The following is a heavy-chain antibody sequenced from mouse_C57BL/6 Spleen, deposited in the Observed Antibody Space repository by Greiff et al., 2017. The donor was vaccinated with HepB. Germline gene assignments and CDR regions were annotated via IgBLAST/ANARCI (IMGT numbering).Heavy chain of an antibody. CDR2: IHPNSGST. CDR3: ATVYGSGCYFDY. Sequence: VQLQQPGAELVKPGASVKLSCKASGYTFTSYWMHWVKQRPGQGLEWIGMIHPNSGSTNYNEKFKSKATLTVDTSSSTAYMQLSSLTSEDSAVYYCATVYGSGCYFDYWGQGTTLTVSS. CDR1: GYTFTSYW. V-gene: IGHV1-64*01. J-gene: IGHJ2*01. D-gene: IGHD1-1*01.